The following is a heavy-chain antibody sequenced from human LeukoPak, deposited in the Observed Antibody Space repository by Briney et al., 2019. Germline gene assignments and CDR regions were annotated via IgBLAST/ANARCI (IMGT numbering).Heavy chain of an antibody. CDR3: AKDFYCSSTSRYDY. CDR1: GFTLSSYG. CDR2: ISYDGSNK. V-gene: IGHV3-30*18. Sequence: GGSLRLSCAASGFTLSSYGMHWVRQAPGKGLEWVAVISYDGSNKYYADSVKGRFTISRDNSKNTLYLQMNSLRAEDTAVYYCAKDFYCSSTSRYDYWGQGTLVTVSS. J-gene: IGHJ4*02. D-gene: IGHD2-2*01.